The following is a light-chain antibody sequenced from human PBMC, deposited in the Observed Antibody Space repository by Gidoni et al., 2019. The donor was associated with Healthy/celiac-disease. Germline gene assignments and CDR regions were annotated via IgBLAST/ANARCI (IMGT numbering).Light chain of an antibody. Sequence: DIQMTQSPSSLSASVGDRVTITCRASQSISSYLNWYQQKPGKAPKLLIYAASSLQSGVPSRFSGSGSGTDFTLTLSSLQPEYFATYYCQQSYSTLALTFXGXTKVEIK. CDR3: QQSYSTLALT. CDR1: QSISSY. J-gene: IGKJ4*01. CDR2: AAS. V-gene: IGKV1-39*01.